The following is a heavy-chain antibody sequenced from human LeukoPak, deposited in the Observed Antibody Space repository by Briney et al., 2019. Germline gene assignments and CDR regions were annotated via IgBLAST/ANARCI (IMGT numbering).Heavy chain of an antibody. CDR3: AGTNCSGGSCSWFDP. J-gene: IGHJ5*02. Sequence: SVTVSSTASGGTFTSYTISWVRQAPGQGLEWMGRIIPILGIANYAQKFQGRVTITADKSTSTAYMELSSLRSEDTAVYYCAGTNCSGGSCSWFDPWGQGTLVTVSS. D-gene: IGHD2-15*01. V-gene: IGHV1-69*02. CDR1: GGTFTSYT. CDR2: IIPILGIA.